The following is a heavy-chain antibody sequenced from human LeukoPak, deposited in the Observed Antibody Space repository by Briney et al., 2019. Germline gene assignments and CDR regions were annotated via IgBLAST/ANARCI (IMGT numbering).Heavy chain of an antibody. Sequence: ASVKVSCKASGYTFTGYYMHWVRQAPGQGLEWMGRINPNSGGTNYAQKFQGRVTMTGDTSISTAYMELSRLRSDDTAVYYCARDRTLYSSGQGYWGQGTLVTVSS. CDR3: ARDRTLYSSGQGY. CDR2: INPNSGGT. CDR1: GYTFTGYY. V-gene: IGHV1-2*06. D-gene: IGHD6-19*01. J-gene: IGHJ4*02.